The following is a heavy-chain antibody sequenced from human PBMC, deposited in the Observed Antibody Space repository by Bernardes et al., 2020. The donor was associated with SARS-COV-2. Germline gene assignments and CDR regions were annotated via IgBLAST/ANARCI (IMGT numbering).Heavy chain of an antibody. J-gene: IGHJ6*02. CDR2: IRSKANSYAT. CDR1: GFTFSGSA. Sequence: VGPLLLSCAASGFTFSGSAMHWVRQASGPGLAWVGRIRSKANSYATAYAASVKGRFTISRDDSKNTAYLQMNSLKTEDTAVYYCTRHDVWGQGTTVTVSS. CDR3: TRHDV. V-gene: IGHV3-73*01.